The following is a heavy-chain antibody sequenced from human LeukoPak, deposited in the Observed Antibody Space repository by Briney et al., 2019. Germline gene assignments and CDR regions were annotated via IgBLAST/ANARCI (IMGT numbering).Heavy chain of an antibody. D-gene: IGHD1-26*01. V-gene: IGHV5-51*01. CDR1: GYSFTNYW. CDR3: AASLWWELRY. CDR2: IYPGDSDT. Sequence: GESLKISCKGSGYSFTNYWIAWVRQMPGKGLEWMGIIYPGDSDTRYRPSFQDQVTISADKSISTAYLQWSSLKASDTAMYYCAASLWWELRYWGQGTLVTVSS. J-gene: IGHJ4*02.